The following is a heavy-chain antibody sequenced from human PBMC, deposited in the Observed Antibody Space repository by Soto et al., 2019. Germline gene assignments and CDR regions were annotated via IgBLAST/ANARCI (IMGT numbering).Heavy chain of an antibody. CDR3: ARDSLPTVKGVGSYYYGMDV. Sequence: GGSLRLSCAASGLTFSSYSMNWVRQAPGKGLEWVSSISSSSSYIYYADSVKGRFTISRDNAKNSLYLQMNSLRAEDTAVYYCARDSLPTVKGVGSYYYGMDVWGQGTTVTVSS. J-gene: IGHJ6*02. V-gene: IGHV3-21*01. D-gene: IGHD4-4*01. CDR1: GLTFSSYS. CDR2: ISSSSSYI.